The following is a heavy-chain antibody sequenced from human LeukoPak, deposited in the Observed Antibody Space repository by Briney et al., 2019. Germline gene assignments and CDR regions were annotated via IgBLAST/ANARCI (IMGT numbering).Heavy chain of an antibody. J-gene: IGHJ5*02. CDR3: VRDAPNSRFDP. CDR1: GFTFSSYA. Sequence: GGSLRLSCAASGFTFSSYAMSWVRQVPGKGLVWVSHVNNDGSGTTYADSVKGRFTISRDNARNTLYLQMNSLRAEDSAVYYCVRDAPNSRFDPWGQGTLVTVSS. CDR2: VNNDGSGT. V-gene: IGHV3-74*03. D-gene: IGHD2/OR15-2a*01.